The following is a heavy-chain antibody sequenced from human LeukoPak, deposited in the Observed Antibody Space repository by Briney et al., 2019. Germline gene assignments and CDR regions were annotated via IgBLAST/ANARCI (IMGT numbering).Heavy chain of an antibody. CDR1: GFSVGNNY. V-gene: IGHV3-21*01. CDR2: ISSSSTYI. Sequence: GGSLRLSCEVSGFSVGNNYMNWVRQAPGKGLEWVSSISSSSTYIYYADSVKGRFTISRDNARNSLYLQMDSLRAEDTAVYFCARSYLGAFPPHFDYWGQGTLVTVSS. J-gene: IGHJ4*02. D-gene: IGHD3-16*01. CDR3: ARSYLGAFPPHFDY.